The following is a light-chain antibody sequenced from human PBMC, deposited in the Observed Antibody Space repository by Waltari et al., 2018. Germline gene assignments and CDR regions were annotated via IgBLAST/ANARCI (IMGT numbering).Light chain of an antibody. CDR2: EGS. CDR1: SSDVGGYNY. CDR3: SSYGGSNNLV. Sequence: QSALTQPPSASGSPGQSVTISCTGTSSDVGGYNYVSWFQQHPGKAPKVMVYEGSTRPSGVPDRFSGSKSGNTASLTVSGVQAEDEADYYCSSYGGSNNLVFGGGTKLTVL. J-gene: IGLJ3*02. V-gene: IGLV2-8*01.